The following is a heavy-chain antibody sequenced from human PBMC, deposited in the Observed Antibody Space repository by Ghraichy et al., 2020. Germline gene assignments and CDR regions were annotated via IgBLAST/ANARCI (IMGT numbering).Heavy chain of an antibody. Sequence: ASVKVSCKASGYTFSDYYIHWVRQAPGQGPEWMGWINPQSGDTYHGQKFQGRVSMTRDTSIRTVYMELSRLTSDDTAIYYCARGATTKTVVITENEVEFDFWGQGTLVTVSS. CDR2: INPQSGDT. D-gene: IGHD3-22*01. J-gene: IGHJ4*02. V-gene: IGHV1-2*02. CDR1: GYTFSDYY. CDR3: ARGATTKTVVITENEVEFDF.